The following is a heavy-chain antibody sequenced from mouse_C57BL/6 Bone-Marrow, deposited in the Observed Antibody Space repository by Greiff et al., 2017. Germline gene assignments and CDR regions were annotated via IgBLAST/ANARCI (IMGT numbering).Heavy chain of an antibody. CDR3: ARKGRLLRGSAMDY. CDR2: IYPGGGYT. J-gene: IGHJ4*01. CDR1: GYTFTNYW. Sequence: VKLLESGAELVRPGTSVKMSCKASGYTFTNYWIGWAKQRPGHGLEWIGAIYPGGGYTNYNEKFKGKATLTADKSSSTAYMQFSSLTSEDSAIYYCARKGRLLRGSAMDYWGQGTSVTVSS. V-gene: IGHV1-63*01. D-gene: IGHD2-3*01.